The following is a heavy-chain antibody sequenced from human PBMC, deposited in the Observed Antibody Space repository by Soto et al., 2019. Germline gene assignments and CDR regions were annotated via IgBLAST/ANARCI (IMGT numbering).Heavy chain of an antibody. V-gene: IGHV3-30-3*01. CDR1: GFTFSNYA. CDR3: ARDRFASSWSSFDY. Sequence: GGSLRLSCAASGFTFSNYALHWVRQAPGKGLEWVAVISDDGSNKYYADSVKGRFTISRDNSKNTLYLQMNSLRAEDTAMYYCARDRFASSWSSFDYWGQGTPVTVPS. CDR2: ISDDGSNK. D-gene: IGHD6-13*01. J-gene: IGHJ4*02.